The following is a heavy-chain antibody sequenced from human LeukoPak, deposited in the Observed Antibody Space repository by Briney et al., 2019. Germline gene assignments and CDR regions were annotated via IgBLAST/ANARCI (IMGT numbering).Heavy chain of an antibody. D-gene: IGHD1-26*01. CDR1: GYSFTGHF. J-gene: IGHJ6*02. CDR3: ARVNFGCEGGFYYYYGMDV. CDR2: INPNSGAP. V-gene: IGHV1-2*02. Sequence: ASVKVSCKASGYSFTGHFMHWVRQAPGQGLEWMAWINPNSGAPNCAQKFQGRVTMTRDTSISTAYMELSRLRSDDTAVYYCARVNFGCEGGFYYYYGMDVWGQGTTVTVSS.